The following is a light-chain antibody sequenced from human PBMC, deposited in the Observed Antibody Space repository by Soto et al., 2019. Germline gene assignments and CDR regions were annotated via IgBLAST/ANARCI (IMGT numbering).Light chain of an antibody. Sequence: EIVLTQSPGTLPLSPGQRATLSCRASQSVTSNYLAWYQQKPGQAPRLLISGASSRAPGIPDRFSGSGSGTDFTLTITRLEPEDFAVYYCQQYVSSPLTFGGGTKVEI. CDR1: QSVTSNY. CDR3: QQYVSSPLT. J-gene: IGKJ4*01. CDR2: GAS. V-gene: IGKV3-20*01.